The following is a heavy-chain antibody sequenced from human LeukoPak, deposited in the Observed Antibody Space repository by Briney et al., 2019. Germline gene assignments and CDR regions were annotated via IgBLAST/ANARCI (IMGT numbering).Heavy chain of an antibody. CDR3: ASYYGTDAFDI. D-gene: IGHD3-10*01. V-gene: IGHV7-4-1*02. CDR2: INTNTGNP. CDR1: GYTFTSYG. Sequence: ASVKVSCKASGYTFTSYGFSWVRQAPGQGLEWMGWINTNTGNPTYAQGFTGRFVFSLDTSVSTAYLQISSLKAEDTAVYYCASYYGTDAFDIWGQGTMVTVSS. J-gene: IGHJ3*02.